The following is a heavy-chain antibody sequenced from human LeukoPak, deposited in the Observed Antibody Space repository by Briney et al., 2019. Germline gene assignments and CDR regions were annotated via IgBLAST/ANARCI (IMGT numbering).Heavy chain of an antibody. CDR1: GGTFSSYA. J-gene: IGHJ4*02. CDR3: ARTGQELGHIIY. CDR2: IIPILGIA. Sequence: SVKVSCKASGGTFSSYAISWVRQAPGQGLEWMGRIIPILGIANYAQKFQGRVTITADKSTSTAYMELSSLRSEDTAVYYCARTGQELGHIIYWGQGTRVTVSS. D-gene: IGHD1/OR15-1a*01. V-gene: IGHV1-69*04.